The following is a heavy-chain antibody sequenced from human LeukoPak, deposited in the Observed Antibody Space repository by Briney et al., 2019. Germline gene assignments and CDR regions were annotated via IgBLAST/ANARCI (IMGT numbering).Heavy chain of an antibody. CDR1: GFTFSGYW. V-gene: IGHV3-74*01. D-gene: IGHD6-13*01. J-gene: IGHJ4*02. CDR3: ARVGGSWVSDY. Sequence: GALRLSCAASGFTFSGYWMQWVRQAPGKGLVWVSRINGDGSGTSYADSVKGRFTISRDNAENTLYLQMNSLRADDTAVYYCARVGGSWVSDYWGQGTLITVSS. CDR2: INGDGSGT.